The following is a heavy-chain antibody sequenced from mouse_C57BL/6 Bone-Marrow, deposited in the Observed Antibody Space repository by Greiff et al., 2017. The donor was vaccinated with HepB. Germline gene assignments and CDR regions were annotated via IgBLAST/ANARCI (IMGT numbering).Heavy chain of an antibody. V-gene: IGHV5-2*01. CDR3: ARQGDSHYAMDY. Sequence: EVKLMESGGGLVQPGESLKLSCESNEYEFPSHDMSWVRKTPEKRLELVAAINSDGGSTYYPDNMERRFIISRDNTKKTLYLQMSSLRSDDTAVYYCARQGDSHYAMDYWGQGTSVTVSS. CDR1: EYEFPSHD. J-gene: IGHJ4*01. CDR2: INSDGGST.